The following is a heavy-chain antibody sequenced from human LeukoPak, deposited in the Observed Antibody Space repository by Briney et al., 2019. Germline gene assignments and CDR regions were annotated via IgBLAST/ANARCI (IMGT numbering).Heavy chain of an antibody. Sequence: GGSLRLSCAASGFTVSSNYMNWVRQAPGKGLEWVSVIYSGGGTYYADFVKGRFAISRDNSKNTLYLQMNSLRAEDTAVYYCVRAFDSSGYADYWGQGTLVTVSS. CDR3: VRAFDSSGYADY. D-gene: IGHD3-22*01. V-gene: IGHV3-66*01. CDR1: GFTVSSNY. CDR2: IYSGGGT. J-gene: IGHJ4*02.